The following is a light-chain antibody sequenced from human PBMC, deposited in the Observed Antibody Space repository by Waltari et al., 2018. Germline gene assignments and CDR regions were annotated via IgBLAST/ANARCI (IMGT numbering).Light chain of an antibody. CDR3: QQCYSTPYT. CDR1: QNLLHNSENKNY. V-gene: IGKV4-1*01. CDR2: WAS. J-gene: IGKJ2*01. Sequence: DIVMTQSPDSLAVSLGERVTITCRSSQNLLHNSENKNYLAWFQQKPGQPPKLLIYWASTRESGVPDRFSGSGSGTEFTLTISSLQAADVAVYYCQQCYSTPYTFGQGTKLEIK.